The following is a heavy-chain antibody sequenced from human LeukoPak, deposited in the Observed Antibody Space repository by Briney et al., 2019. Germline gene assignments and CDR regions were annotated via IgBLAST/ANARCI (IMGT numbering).Heavy chain of an antibody. Sequence: GGSLRLSCEASGFTFSTYSINWVRQAPGRGLEWISYITGNSHTVYYADSVKGRFTISRDNAKNSLSLQMNSLRAEDTAVYYCARDMSVVTGYYVDYWGQGTLVTVSS. CDR1: GFTFSTYS. J-gene: IGHJ4*02. CDR2: ITGNSHTV. V-gene: IGHV3-48*01. D-gene: IGHD3-9*01. CDR3: ARDMSVVTGYYVDY.